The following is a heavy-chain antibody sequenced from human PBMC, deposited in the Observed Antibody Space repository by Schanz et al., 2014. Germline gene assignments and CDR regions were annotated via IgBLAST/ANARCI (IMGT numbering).Heavy chain of an antibody. CDR3: ARGYCAGTSCPIFDS. CDR2: INTKTGNP. Sequence: QVHLVQSGAEVKEPGSSVKVSCKPSGGTFVTFFFTWVRQAPGQGLEWMGWINTKTGNPTYAQGFTGRFVFSLDTSVSTTHLQITNLKADDTAVYYCARGYCAGTSCPIFDSWGQGTLVTVSS. V-gene: IGHV7-4-1*02. CDR1: GGTFVTFF. J-gene: IGHJ4*02. D-gene: IGHD2-2*01.